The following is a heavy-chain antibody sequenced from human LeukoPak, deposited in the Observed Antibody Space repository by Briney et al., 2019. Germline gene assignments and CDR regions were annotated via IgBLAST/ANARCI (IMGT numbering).Heavy chain of an antibody. Sequence: GGSLRLSCAASGFIFSDYAMQWVRQAPGKGLEWVAVISNNGVKTSYADSVRGQFTISRDNSKNTLYLQMNSLRAEDTAVYYCANNGDYGDYYYMDVWGKGTTVTVSS. J-gene: IGHJ6*03. CDR1: GFIFSDYA. D-gene: IGHD4-17*01. V-gene: IGHV3-30-3*01. CDR3: ANNGDYGDYYYMDV. CDR2: ISNNGVKT.